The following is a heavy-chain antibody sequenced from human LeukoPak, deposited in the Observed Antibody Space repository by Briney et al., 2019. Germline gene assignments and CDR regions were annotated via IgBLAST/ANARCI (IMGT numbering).Heavy chain of an antibody. J-gene: IGHJ4*02. Sequence: GGSLRLSCAASGFTFSSYWTSWVRQAPGKGLEWVANIKQDGSEKYYVDSVKGRFTISRDNAKNSLYLQMNSLRAEDTAVYYCARDDGGSYAYWGQGTLVTVSS. D-gene: IGHD1-26*01. V-gene: IGHV3-7*01. CDR1: GFTFSSYW. CDR2: IKQDGSEK. CDR3: ARDDGGSYAY.